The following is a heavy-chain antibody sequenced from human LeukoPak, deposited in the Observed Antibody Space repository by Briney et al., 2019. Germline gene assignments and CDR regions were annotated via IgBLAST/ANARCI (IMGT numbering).Heavy chain of an antibody. V-gene: IGHV1-18*01. CDR2: ISAYNGNT. D-gene: IGHD1-26*01. CDR3: ARDLDPPPSEWEETLFDY. CDR1: GYTFTSYG. Sequence: ASVKVSCKASGYTFTSYGISWVRQAPGQGLEWMGWISAYNGNTNYAQKLQGRVTMTTDTSTSTAYMELRSLRSDDTAVYYCARDLDPPPSEWEETLFDYWGQGTLVTVSS. J-gene: IGHJ4*02.